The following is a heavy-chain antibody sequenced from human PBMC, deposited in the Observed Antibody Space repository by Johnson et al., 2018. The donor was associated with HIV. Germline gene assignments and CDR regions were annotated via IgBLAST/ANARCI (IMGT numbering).Heavy chain of an antibody. CDR3: VKGMDSSSWYAFDI. J-gene: IGHJ3*02. D-gene: IGHD6-13*01. V-gene: IGHV3-33*06. Sequence: VQLVESGGGVVQPGRSLRLSCAASGFTFNSYGMHWVRQAPGKGLEWVAVIWYDGSNKYYADSVKGRFTISRDNSKNTLYLQMNSLRAEDTAIYYCVKGMDSSSWYAFDIWGQGTVVTVSS. CDR1: GFTFNSYG. CDR2: IWYDGSNK.